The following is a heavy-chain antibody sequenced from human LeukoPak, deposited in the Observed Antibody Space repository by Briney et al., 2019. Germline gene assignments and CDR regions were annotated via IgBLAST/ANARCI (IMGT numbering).Heavy chain of an antibody. Sequence: EASVKVSCKASGGTFSSYAISWVRQAPGQGLEWMGRIIPILGIANYAQKFQGRVTITADKSTSTAYMELSSLRSEDTAVYYCARDGLAYCGGDCYVWFDPWGQGTLVTVSS. CDR3: ARDGLAYCGGDCYVWFDP. V-gene: IGHV1-69*04. J-gene: IGHJ5*02. CDR2: IIPILGIA. D-gene: IGHD2-21*02. CDR1: GGTFSSYA.